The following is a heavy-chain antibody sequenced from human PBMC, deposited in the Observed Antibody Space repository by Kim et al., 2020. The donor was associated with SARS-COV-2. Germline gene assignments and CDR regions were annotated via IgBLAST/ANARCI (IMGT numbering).Heavy chain of an antibody. Sequence: SETLSLTCTVSGGSISSYYWSWIRQPPGKGLEWIGYIYYSGSTNYNPSLKSRVTISVDTSKNQFSLKLSSVTAADTAVYYCARGASGYYQYYYYYYMDVWGKGTTVTVSS. CDR2: IYYSGST. CDR3: ARGASGYYQYYYYYYMDV. CDR1: GGSISSYY. V-gene: IGHV4-59*01. J-gene: IGHJ6*03. D-gene: IGHD3-3*01.